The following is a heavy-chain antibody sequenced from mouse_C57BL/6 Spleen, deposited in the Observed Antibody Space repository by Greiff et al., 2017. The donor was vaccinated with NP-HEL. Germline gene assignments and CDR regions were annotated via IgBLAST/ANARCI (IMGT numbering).Heavy chain of an antibody. Sequence: EVQLQQSGPELVKPGASVKIPCKASGYTFTDYNMDWVKQSHGKSLEWIGDINPNNGGTIYNQKFKGKATLTVDKSSSTAYMELRSLTSEDTAVYYCTRYFLDGYFDVWGTGTTVTVSS. CDR2: INPNNGGT. J-gene: IGHJ1*03. CDR3: TRYFLDGYFDV. V-gene: IGHV1-18*01. CDR1: GYTFTDYN.